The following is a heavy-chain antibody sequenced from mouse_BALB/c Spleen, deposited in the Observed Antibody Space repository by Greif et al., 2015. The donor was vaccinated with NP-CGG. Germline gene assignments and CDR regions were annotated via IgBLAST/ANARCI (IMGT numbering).Heavy chain of an antibody. CDR2: IDPANGNT. Sequence: EVQLQQSGAELVKPGASVKLSCTASGFNIKDTYMHWVKQRPEQGLEWIGRIDPANGNTKYDPKFQGKATITADASSNTAYLQLSSLTSEDTAVYYCARWDWYFDVWGAGTTVTVSS. V-gene: IGHV14-3*02. CDR1: GFNIKDTY. J-gene: IGHJ1*01. CDR3: ARWDWYFDV.